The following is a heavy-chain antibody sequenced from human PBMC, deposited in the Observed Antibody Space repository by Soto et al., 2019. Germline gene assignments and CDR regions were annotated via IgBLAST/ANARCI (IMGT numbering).Heavy chain of an antibody. Sequence: SETLSLTCDVSSVSITSSNWWTWVRQPPGKGLEWLGKISHSGTVNYNATLRSRVTISVDKPKNQLSLRLMSVTAADTAVYYCARDYDGFDYWGPGILVTVSS. CDR1: SVSITSSNW. CDR2: ISHSGTV. CDR3: ARDYDGFDY. J-gene: IGHJ4*02. D-gene: IGHD3-3*01. V-gene: IGHV4-4*02.